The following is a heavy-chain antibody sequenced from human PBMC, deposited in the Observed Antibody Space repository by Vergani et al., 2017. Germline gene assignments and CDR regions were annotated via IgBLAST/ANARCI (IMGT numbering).Heavy chain of an antibody. Sequence: QLQLQESGPGLVKPSETLSLTCTVSGGSISSGSYYWSWIRQPAGKGLEWIGRIYTSGSTNYNPSLKSRVTISVDTSKNQFSLKLSSVTAADTAVYYCARDHGYSYAGDAIDIWGQGTMVTVSS. CDR1: GGSISSGSYY. CDR3: ARDHGYSYAGDAIDI. J-gene: IGHJ3*02. D-gene: IGHD5-18*01. V-gene: IGHV4-61*02. CDR2: IYTSGST.